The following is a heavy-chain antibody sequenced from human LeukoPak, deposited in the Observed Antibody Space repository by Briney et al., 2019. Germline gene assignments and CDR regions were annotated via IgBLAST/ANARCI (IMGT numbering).Heavy chain of an antibody. D-gene: IGHD2-2*02. Sequence: SETLSLTCTVSGGSISSSSYYWGWIRQPPGKGLEWIGSIYYSGSTYYNPSLKSRVTISVDTSKNQFSLKLSPVTAADTAVYYCARHEVGYCSSTSCYTLEAFDYWGQGTLVTVSS. V-gene: IGHV4-39*01. J-gene: IGHJ4*02. CDR3: ARHEVGYCSSTSCYTLEAFDY. CDR1: GGSISSSSYY. CDR2: IYYSGST.